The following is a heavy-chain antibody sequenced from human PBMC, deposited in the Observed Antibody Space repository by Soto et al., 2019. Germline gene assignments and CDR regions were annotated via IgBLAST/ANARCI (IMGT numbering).Heavy chain of an antibody. J-gene: IGHJ3*02. CDR2: ISAYNGNT. CDR1: GYTFTSYG. CDR3: AREAWIGGAFDI. D-gene: IGHD3-10*01. Sequence: ASVKVSCKASGYTFTSYGISCVRQAPGQGLEWMGWISAYNGNTNYAQKLQGRVTMTTDTSTSTAYMELRSLRSDDTAVYYCAREAWIGGAFDIWGQGTMVTVSS. V-gene: IGHV1-18*04.